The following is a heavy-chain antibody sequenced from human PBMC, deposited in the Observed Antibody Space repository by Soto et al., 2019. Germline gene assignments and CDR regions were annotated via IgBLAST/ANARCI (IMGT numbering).Heavy chain of an antibody. D-gene: IGHD2-15*01. CDR2: IYYSGST. Sequence: SETLSLTCTVSGGSISSGDYYWSWIRQPPGKGLEWIGYIYYSGSTYYNPSLKSRVTISVDTSKNQFSLKLRSVTAADTAVDYCARELLGYCVFTCYAGDYYVMDFLRRRATVTVSS. CDR3: ARELLGYCVFTCYAGDYYVMDF. J-gene: IGHJ6*02. V-gene: IGHV4-30-4*01. CDR1: GGSISSGDYY.